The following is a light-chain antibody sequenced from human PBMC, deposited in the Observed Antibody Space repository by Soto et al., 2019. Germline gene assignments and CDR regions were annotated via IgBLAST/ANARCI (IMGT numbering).Light chain of an antibody. J-gene: IGKJ2*01. Sequence: EIVLTQSPGTLSLSPGERATLSCRASQSVSSSYLAWYQQKPGQAPRLLIYGVSSRATGIPDRFSGSGPGTDFTLTISRLEPEDFAVYYCQQYGSSPPNTFGQGTKLEIK. V-gene: IGKV3-20*01. CDR1: QSVSSSY. CDR3: QQYGSSPPNT. CDR2: GVS.